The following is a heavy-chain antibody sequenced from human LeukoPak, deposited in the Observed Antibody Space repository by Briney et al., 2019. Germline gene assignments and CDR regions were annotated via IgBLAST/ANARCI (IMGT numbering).Heavy chain of an antibody. CDR2: ISTSSSYI. CDR1: GFTFNRYN. Sequence: GGSLRLSCAASGFTFNRYNMNWVRRAPGKGLEWVSSISTSSSYIYYADSVRGRFTISRDNAKNSLYLQMNSLRAEDTAVYYCARDEIGGSLKYWGQGTLVTVSS. J-gene: IGHJ4*02. D-gene: IGHD1-26*01. V-gene: IGHV3-21*01. CDR3: ARDEIGGSLKY.